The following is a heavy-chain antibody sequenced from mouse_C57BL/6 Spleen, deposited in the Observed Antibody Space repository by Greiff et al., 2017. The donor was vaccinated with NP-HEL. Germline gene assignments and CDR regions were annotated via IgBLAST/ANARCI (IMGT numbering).Heavy chain of an antibody. Sequence: DVQLVESGGGLVKPGGSLKLSCAASGFTFSDYGMHWVRQAPEKGLEWVAYISSGSSTIYYADTVKGRFTISRDNAKNTLFLQMTSLRSEDTAMYYCARGTYSAMDYWGQGTSVTVSS. J-gene: IGHJ4*01. V-gene: IGHV5-17*01. D-gene: IGHD3-1*01. CDR1: GFTFSDYG. CDR3: ARGTYSAMDY. CDR2: ISSGSSTI.